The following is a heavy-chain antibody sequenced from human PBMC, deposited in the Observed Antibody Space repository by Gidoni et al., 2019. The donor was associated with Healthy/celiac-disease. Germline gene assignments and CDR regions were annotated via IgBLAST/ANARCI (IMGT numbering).Heavy chain of an antibody. Sequence: EVQLVESGGGLVKPGGSLRLSCAASGFTFSSYSMNWVRQAPGKGLGWVSSISSSSSYIYYADSVKGRFTISRDNAKNSLYLQMNSLRAEDTAVYYCAREGAVAGYFDYWGQGTLVTVSS. V-gene: IGHV3-21*01. CDR1: GFTFSSYS. J-gene: IGHJ4*02. CDR2: ISSSSSYI. D-gene: IGHD6-19*01. CDR3: AREGAVAGYFDY.